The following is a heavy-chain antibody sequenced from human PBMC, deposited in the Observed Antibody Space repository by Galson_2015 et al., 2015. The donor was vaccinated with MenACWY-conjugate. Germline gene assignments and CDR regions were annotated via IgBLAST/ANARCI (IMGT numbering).Heavy chain of an antibody. CDR2: ITSTSTTI. CDR3: ARGGRGYSYGLGY. Sequence: SLRLSCAASGFTFNTYTMNWVRQAPGRGLEWLSCITSTSTTIYYADSVRGRFTIFRDNAKNSLYLQMNSLRAEDTAVYYCARGGRGYSYGLGYWGQGTLVTVSS. CDR1: GFTFNTYT. V-gene: IGHV3-48*04. D-gene: IGHD5-18*01. J-gene: IGHJ4*02.